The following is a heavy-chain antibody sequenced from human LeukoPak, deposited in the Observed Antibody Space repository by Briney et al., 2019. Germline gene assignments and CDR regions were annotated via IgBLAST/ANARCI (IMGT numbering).Heavy chain of an antibody. CDR2: ISSNGGST. D-gene: IGHD6-13*01. J-gene: IGHJ6*02. V-gene: IGHV3-64*01. Sequence: GGSLRLSCAASGFTFSSYAMHWVRQAPGKGLEYVSAISSNGGSTYYANSVKGRFTISRDNSKNTLYLQMNSLRADDTAVYYCARGHSSSRSGDYYYYGMDVWGQGTTVTVSS. CDR3: ARGHSSSRSGDYYYYGMDV. CDR1: GFTFSSYA.